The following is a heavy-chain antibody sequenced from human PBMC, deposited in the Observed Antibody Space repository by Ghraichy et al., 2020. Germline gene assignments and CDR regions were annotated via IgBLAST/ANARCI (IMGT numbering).Heavy chain of an antibody. D-gene: IGHD6-13*01. CDR1: GGSISSYY. CDR3: ARDQPSGYSSPQPNAFDI. V-gene: IGHV4-4*07. Sequence: SETLSLTCTVSGGSISSYYWSWIRQPAGKGLEWIGRIYTSGSTNYNPSLKSRVTMSVDTSKNQFSLKLSSVTAADTAVYYCARDQPSGYSSPQPNAFDIWGQGTMVTVSS. J-gene: IGHJ3*02. CDR2: IYTSGST.